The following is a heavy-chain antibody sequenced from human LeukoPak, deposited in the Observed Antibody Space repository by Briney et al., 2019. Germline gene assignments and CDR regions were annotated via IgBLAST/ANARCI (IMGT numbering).Heavy chain of an antibody. CDR1: GGSLSPYY. CDR2: IYHTGTT. V-gene: IGHV4-59*12. Sequence: SETLSLTCTVSGGSLSPYYWTWIRQPSGKGLEWIGYIYHTGTTRYNPSLNSRVTISVETSKNQFSLRLNSVTAADTAIYYCARLDSGDHGNIPHWGQGTLVTVSS. CDR3: ARLDSGDHGNIPH. J-gene: IGHJ1*01. D-gene: IGHD1-26*01.